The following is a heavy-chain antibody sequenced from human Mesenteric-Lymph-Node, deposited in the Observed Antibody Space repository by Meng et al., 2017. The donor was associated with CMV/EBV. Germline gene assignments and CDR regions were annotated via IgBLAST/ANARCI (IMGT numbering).Heavy chain of an antibody. CDR3: ARDRRLPFLEWDAFDL. CDR1: GFTISNYW. J-gene: IGHJ3*01. Sequence: GESLKISCAASGFTISNYWMNWVRQAPGKGLEWVANIKGDGSATYYVDSVKGRFTISRDNAKNSVFLQMSSLRVEDTAVYYCARDRRLPFLEWDAFDLWGQGTTVTVSS. D-gene: IGHD3-3*01. V-gene: IGHV3-7*01. CDR2: IKGDGSAT.